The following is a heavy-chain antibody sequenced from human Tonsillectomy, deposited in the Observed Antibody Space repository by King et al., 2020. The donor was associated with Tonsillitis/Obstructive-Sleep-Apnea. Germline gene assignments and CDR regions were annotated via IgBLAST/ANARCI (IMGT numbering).Heavy chain of an antibody. Sequence: QLVQSGSELKKPGASVKVSCKPSGYTFTSYAMNWVRQAPGQGLEWMGWINTNTGNPTYAQGFTXRFVFSLDTSVNTAYLQISSLXAEDTAVYYCARDSQGAAFWSGTGLGYWGXXTLVTVSS. CDR1: GYTFTSYA. CDR2: INTNTGNP. V-gene: IGHV7-4-1*02. CDR3: ARDSQGAAFWSGTGLGY. J-gene: IGHJ4*01. D-gene: IGHD3-3*01.